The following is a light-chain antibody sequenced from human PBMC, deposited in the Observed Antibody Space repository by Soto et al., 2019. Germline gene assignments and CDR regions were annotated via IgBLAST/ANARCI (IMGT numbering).Light chain of an antibody. CDR2: GAS. Sequence: EIVMTQSPATLSVSPGERATLSCRASQSVSKLAWYQQKPGQAPRLLIYGASTRATGIPARFSGSGSGTEFTLTLSSLQSEDFAVYYCQQYNNWLYTFGPGTKLEIK. CDR1: QSVSK. CDR3: QQYNNWLYT. V-gene: IGKV3-15*01. J-gene: IGKJ2*01.